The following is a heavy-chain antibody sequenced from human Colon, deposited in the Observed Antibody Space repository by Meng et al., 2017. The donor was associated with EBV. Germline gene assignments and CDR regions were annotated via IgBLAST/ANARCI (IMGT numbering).Heavy chain of an antibody. J-gene: IGHJ4*02. CDR1: GFNFNDYY. V-gene: IGHV3-11*01. D-gene: IGHD6-25*01. CDR3: ARDLGGPRDY. CDR2: ISKMGDGI. Sequence: GGSGGGFVKPGGSLSLSCAASGFNFNDYYMTWIRQAPGKGLEWVAFISKMGDGISYAESVRGRLTISRDSATHSLYLQMNSLRAEDTAVYYCARDLGGPRDYWGQGTLVTVSS.